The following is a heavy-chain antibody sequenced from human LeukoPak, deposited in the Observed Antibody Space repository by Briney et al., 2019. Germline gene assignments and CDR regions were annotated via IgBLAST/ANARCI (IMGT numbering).Heavy chain of an antibody. V-gene: IGHV3-53*01. J-gene: IGHJ4*02. CDR2: IYGGGNI. D-gene: IGHD5-24*01. Sequence: GGSLRLSCAASGFTVSSNYMNWVRQAPGKGLEWVSVIYGGGNIYYADSVKGRFTISRDNSKNILYLQMNSLRAEDTAVYYCARGAGYNYPYYFDYWGQGTLVTVSS. CDR1: GFTVSSNY. CDR3: ARGAGYNYPYYFDY.